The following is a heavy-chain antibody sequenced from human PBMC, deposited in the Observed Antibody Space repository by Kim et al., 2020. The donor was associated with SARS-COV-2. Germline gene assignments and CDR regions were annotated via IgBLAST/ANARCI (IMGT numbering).Heavy chain of an antibody. V-gene: IGHV3-48*03. Sequence: YTADSVRCRLTIPREHDNNYLYLQMNSLRAEDTAVYYCARGPNYSPFDYWGQGTLVTVSS. J-gene: IGHJ4*02. D-gene: IGHD4-4*01. CDR3: ARGPNYSPFDY.